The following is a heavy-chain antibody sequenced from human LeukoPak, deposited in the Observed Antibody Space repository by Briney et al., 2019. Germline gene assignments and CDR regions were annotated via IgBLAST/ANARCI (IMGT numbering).Heavy chain of an antibody. D-gene: IGHD5-18*01. Sequence: PSETLSLTCTVSGGSISSYYWSWIRQPPGKGLEWIGYIYYSGSTNYNPSLKSRVTISVDTSKNQFSLKLSSVTAADTAVYYCARQRDTAMVDAFDIWGQGTMVTVSS. CDR3: ARQRDTAMVDAFDI. CDR2: IYYSGST. V-gene: IGHV4-59*08. J-gene: IGHJ3*02. CDR1: GGSISSYY.